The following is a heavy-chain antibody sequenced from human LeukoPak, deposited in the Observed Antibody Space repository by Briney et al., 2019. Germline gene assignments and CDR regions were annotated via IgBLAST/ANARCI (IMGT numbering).Heavy chain of an antibody. CDR1: GYRFTGYY. J-gene: IGHJ6*03. CDR3: ARAGINYFYIEV. CDR2: INPETGGT. Sequence: ASVKVSCKASGYRFTGYYIHWVRQAPGQGLEWLGWINPETGGTNYAPQFKGRVTITSDTSISTAYMELPSLTSDDTALYYCARAGINYFYIEVWAKGTALTVPS. D-gene: IGHD3-10*01. V-gene: IGHV1-2*02.